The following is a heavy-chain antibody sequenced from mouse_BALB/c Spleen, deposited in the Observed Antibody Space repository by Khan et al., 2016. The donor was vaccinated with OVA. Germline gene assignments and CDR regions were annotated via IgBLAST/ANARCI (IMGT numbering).Heavy chain of an antibody. Sequence: EVKLEESGGGLVQPGGSMKLSCVASGFTFSNYWMNWVRQSPEKGLEWVAEIRLKSDDYVTHYAESVKGRFTIARDDSNSSVYRLMNNLTADYTGIYYCWILLWGQGTTLTVSS. CDR1: GFTFSNYW. J-gene: IGHJ2*01. CDR3: WILL. V-gene: IGHV6-6*02. CDR2: IRLKSDDYVT.